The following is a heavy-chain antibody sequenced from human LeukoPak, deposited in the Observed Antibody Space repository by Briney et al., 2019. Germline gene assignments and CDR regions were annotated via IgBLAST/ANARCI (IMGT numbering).Heavy chain of an antibody. CDR3: ARGYFYSRGYYFDY. D-gene: IGHD3-22*01. CDR2: MNPNSGNT. V-gene: IGHV1-8*01. Sequence: GASVKVSCKASGYTFTSCDINWVRQATGQGREWMGWMNPNSGNTVYAQKFQGRVTMTRNTSISTAYMDLSSLRSEDTAVHYCARGYFYSRGYYFDYWGQGTLVTVSS. CDR1: GYTFTSCD. J-gene: IGHJ4*02.